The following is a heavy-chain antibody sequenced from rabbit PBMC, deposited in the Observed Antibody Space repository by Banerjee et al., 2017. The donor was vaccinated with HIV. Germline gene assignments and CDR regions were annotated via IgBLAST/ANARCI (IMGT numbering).Heavy chain of an antibody. Sequence: QEQLEESGGDLVKPEGSLTLTCTASGFSFSSSYWICWVRQAPGKGLEWIACIYAGSSGSTYYASWAKGRFTISKTSSTTVTLQMTSLTAADTATYFCARESGGAGYVGLWGPGTLVTVS. J-gene: IGHJ6*01. CDR3: ARESGGAGYVGL. CDR1: GFSFSSSYW. V-gene: IGHV1S45*01. D-gene: IGHD6-1*01. CDR2: IYAGSSGST.